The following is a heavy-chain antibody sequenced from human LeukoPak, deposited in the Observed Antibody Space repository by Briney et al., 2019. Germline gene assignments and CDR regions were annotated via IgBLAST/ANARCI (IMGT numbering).Heavy chain of an antibody. CDR3: ARRRSGSYLYFDD. D-gene: IGHD1-26*01. J-gene: IGHJ4*02. CDR1: GYTFTSYY. V-gene: IGHV1-46*03. CDR2: INPSGGST. Sequence: ASVKVSCKASGYTFTSYYMHWVRQAPGQGLEWMGIINPSGGSTNYAQKFQGRVTMTRDTSTSTAYMELSSLRSEDTAVYYCARRRSGSYLYFDDWGQGTLVTVSS.